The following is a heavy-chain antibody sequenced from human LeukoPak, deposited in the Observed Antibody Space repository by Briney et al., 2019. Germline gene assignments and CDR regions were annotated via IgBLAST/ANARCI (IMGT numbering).Heavy chain of an antibody. D-gene: IGHD1-26*01. CDR2: IFYSGST. V-gene: IGHV4-39*01. Sequence: TPSETLSLTCTVSGDSISSSCYYWGWIRQPPGKGLEWIGSIFYSGSTSYNPSLKSRVTISVDTSKNQFSLKLSSVTAADTAVYYCARRRGRGFDYWGQGTLVTVSS. CDR3: ARRRGRGFDY. CDR1: GDSISSSCYY. J-gene: IGHJ4*02.